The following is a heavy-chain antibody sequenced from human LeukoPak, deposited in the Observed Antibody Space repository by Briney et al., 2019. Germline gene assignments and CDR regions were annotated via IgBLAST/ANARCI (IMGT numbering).Heavy chain of an antibody. Sequence: PSETLPLTCTVSGGSISSYYWSWIRQPPGKGLEWIGYIYYSGSTNYNPSLKSRVTISVDTSKNQFSLKLSSVTAADTAVYYCARGRGITGTTTGYYYYYGMDVWGQGTTVTVSS. D-gene: IGHD1-7*01. CDR3: ARGRGITGTTTGYYYYYGMDV. CDR1: GGSISSYY. V-gene: IGHV4-59*01. J-gene: IGHJ6*02. CDR2: IYYSGST.